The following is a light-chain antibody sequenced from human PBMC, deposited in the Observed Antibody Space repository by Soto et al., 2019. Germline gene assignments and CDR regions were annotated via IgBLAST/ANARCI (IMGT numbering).Light chain of an antibody. Sequence: QSVLTQPPSVSAAPGQKVTIPCSGSSSNIGNNYVSWYQQLPGTAPKLLIYDNNKRPSGIPDRFSGSKSGTSATLGITGLQTGDEADYYCGTWDSSLSAGYVVFGGGTQLTVL. CDR2: DNN. J-gene: IGLJ2*01. CDR1: SSNIGNNY. V-gene: IGLV1-51*01. CDR3: GTWDSSLSAGYVV.